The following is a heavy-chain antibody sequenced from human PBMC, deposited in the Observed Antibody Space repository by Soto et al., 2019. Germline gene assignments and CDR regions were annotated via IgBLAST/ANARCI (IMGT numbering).Heavy chain of an antibody. CDR2: TYTSASI. CDR3: ARDQEAGHNFYYGLEV. D-gene: IGHD6-19*01. Sequence: SETLSLTCSVSGADMNTYSWTCIRQPAGKGLEWIGRTYTSASINYNPSLKGRVTLLVDTSTNQVSLRLASVTAADTAVYYWARDQEAGHNFYYGLEVWVQGTTVTVSS. CDR1: GADMNTYS. V-gene: IGHV4-4*07. J-gene: IGHJ6*01.